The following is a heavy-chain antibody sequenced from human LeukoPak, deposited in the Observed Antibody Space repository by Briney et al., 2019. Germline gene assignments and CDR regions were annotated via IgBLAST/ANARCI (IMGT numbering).Heavy chain of an antibody. CDR1: GGTFSSYA. CDR2: IIPIFGTA. V-gene: IGHV1-69*06. D-gene: IGHD3-3*01. CDR3: ARGRRGFGVVMRRNAFDI. J-gene: IGHJ3*02. Sequence: AASVKVSCKASGGTFSSYAISWVRQAPGQGLEWMGGIIPIFGTANYAQKFQGRVTITADKSTSIAYMELSSLRSEDTAVYYCARGRRGFGVVMRRNAFDIWGQGTMVTVSS.